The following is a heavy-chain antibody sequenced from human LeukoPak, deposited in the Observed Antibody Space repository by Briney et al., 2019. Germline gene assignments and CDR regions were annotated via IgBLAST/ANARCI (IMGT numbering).Heavy chain of an antibody. CDR2: MNPNSGNT. V-gene: IGHV1-8*03. J-gene: IGHJ6*03. CDR3: ARGPLESGYDYVPKSGYYYYYMDV. Sequence: ASVKVSCKASGNTFTSYDINWVRQATGQGLEWMGWMNPNSGNTGYAQKFQGRVTITRNTSISTAYMELSSLRSEDTAVYYCARGPLESGYDYVPKSGYYYYYMDVWGKGTTVTVSS. D-gene: IGHD5-12*01. CDR1: GNTFTSYD.